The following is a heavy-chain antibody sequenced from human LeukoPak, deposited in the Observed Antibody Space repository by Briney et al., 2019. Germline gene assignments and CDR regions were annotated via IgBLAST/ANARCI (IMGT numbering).Heavy chain of an antibody. CDR2: IYTSGST. CDR3: ARHGYDSGSFLAHFDY. J-gene: IGHJ4*02. D-gene: IGHD3-22*01. CDR1: GGSISSYY. V-gene: IGHV4-4*07. Sequence: PSETLSLTCTVSGGSISSYYWSWIRQPAGKGLEWIGRIYTSGSTNYNPSLKSRVTMSVDTSKNQFSLKLSSVTAADTAVYYCARHGYDSGSFLAHFDYWGQGTLVTVSS.